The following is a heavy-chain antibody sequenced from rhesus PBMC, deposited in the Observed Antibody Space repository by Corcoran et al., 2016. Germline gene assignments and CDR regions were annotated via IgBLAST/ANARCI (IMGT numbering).Heavy chain of an antibody. CDR2: IYGSSTST. CDR1: GGSISDSSR. CDR3: ARGGGIAAFDY. Sequence: QVQLQESGPGVVKPSETLSLTCAVSGGSISDSSRWRWIRQPPGKGLEWIGYIYGSSTSTNYNPSLKSRVTISKDTSKNQFSLKLSSVTAADTAVYYCARGGGIAAFDYWGQGVLVTVSS. V-gene: IGHV4S10*01. D-gene: IGHD6-31*01. J-gene: IGHJ4*01.